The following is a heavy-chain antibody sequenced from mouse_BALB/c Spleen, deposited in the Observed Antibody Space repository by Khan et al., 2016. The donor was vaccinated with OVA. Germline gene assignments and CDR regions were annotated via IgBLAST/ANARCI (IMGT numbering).Heavy chain of an antibody. CDR1: GYTFTNYG. CDR3: ARGASYWYFDV. J-gene: IGHJ1*01. V-gene: IGHV9-1*02. CDR2: INTYTGEP. Sequence: QIQLVQSGPELKKPGETVKISCKASGYTFTNYGMNWVKQAPGKGLKWMGWINTYTGEPTYTDDLQGRFAFSLETSASTAYLQINNLKNEDMATYFCARGASYWYFDVWGAGTTVTVSS.